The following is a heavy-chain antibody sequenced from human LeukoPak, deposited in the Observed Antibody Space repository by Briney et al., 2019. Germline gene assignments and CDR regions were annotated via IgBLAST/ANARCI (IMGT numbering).Heavy chain of an antibody. CDR1: GFTFSSYA. V-gene: IGHV3-21*01. CDR3: ARLIWGGDAFDI. J-gene: IGHJ3*02. Sequence: GGSLRLSCAASGFTFSSYAMSWVRQAPGKGLEWVSSISSSSSYIYYADSVKGRFTISRDNAKNSPYLQMNSLRAEDTAVYYCARLIWGGDAFDIWGQGTMVTVSS. CDR2: ISSSSSYI. D-gene: IGHD3-16*01.